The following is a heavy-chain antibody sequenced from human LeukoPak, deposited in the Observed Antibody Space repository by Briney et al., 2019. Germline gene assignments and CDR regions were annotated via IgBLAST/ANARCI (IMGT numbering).Heavy chain of an antibody. D-gene: IGHD3-10*01. CDR2: ISGSGGST. Sequence: PGGSLRLSCAASGFTFSSYAMSWVRQAPGKGLEWVSAISGSGGSTYYADSVKGRFTISRDNSKNTLYLQMNSLRAEDTAVYYCATTGELFGFGEFPPYFDYWGQGTLVTVSS. CDR3: ATTGELFGFGEFPPYFDY. V-gene: IGHV3-23*01. J-gene: IGHJ4*02. CDR1: GFTFSSYA.